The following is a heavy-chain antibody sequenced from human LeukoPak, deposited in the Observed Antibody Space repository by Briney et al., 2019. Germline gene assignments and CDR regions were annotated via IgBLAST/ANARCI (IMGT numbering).Heavy chain of an antibody. CDR3: ARPNITSYYDSRGYDAFDV. V-gene: IGHV5-51*01. D-gene: IGHD3-22*01. Sequence: GESLRISCKGSGYRFNAYWIAWVRQMPGKGLEWMGIIYPDDSDTRYSPSFQGQVTTSADKSVRTAYLQWSSLKASDTAMYYCARPNITSYYDSRGYDAFDVWGQGTMVTVSS. J-gene: IGHJ3*01. CDR1: GYRFNAYW. CDR2: IYPDDSDT.